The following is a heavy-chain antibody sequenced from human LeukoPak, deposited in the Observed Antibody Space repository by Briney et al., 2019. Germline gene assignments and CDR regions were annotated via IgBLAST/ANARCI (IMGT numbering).Heavy chain of an antibody. V-gene: IGHV4-38-2*02. CDR1: GYSISSGYY. D-gene: IGHD3-22*01. CDR3: ASSPMTSYYFDY. CDR2: IYHSGST. Sequence: SETLSLTCTVSGYSISSGYYWGWIRQPPGKGLEWIGSIYHSGSTYYNPSLKSRVTISVDTSKNQFSLKLSSVTAADTAVYYCASSPMTSYYFDYWGQGTLVTVSS. J-gene: IGHJ4*02.